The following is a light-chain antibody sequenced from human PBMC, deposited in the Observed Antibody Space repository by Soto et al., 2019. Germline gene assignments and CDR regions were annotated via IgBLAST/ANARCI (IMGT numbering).Light chain of an antibody. V-gene: IGKV3-15*01. CDR3: QQYNNWPRT. Sequence: EIVMTQSPAAQSVSPGERATLSCRASQSVSSNLAWYQQKTGQAPRLLIYGASTRATGIPARFSGSGSGTEFSLTISSLQSEDFAVYYCQQYNNWPRTFGQGTKVDIK. J-gene: IGKJ1*01. CDR1: QSVSSN. CDR2: GAS.